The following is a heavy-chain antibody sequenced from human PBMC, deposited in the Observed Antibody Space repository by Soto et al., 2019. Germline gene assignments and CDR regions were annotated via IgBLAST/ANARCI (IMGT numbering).Heavy chain of an antibody. V-gene: IGHV4-4*02. CDR2: ISHSGST. J-gene: IGHJ3*02. Sequence: QVQLQESGPGLVKPSGTLSLTCAVSGGSISRRTWWSWVRQAPGKGLEWIGEISHSGSTNYNPSLRRRSTISVDKSKNQFSLKVTSVTAADTAVYYCARVQYESSGYGALDIWGQGTMVTVSS. CDR1: GGSISRRTW. D-gene: IGHD3-22*01. CDR3: ARVQYESSGYGALDI.